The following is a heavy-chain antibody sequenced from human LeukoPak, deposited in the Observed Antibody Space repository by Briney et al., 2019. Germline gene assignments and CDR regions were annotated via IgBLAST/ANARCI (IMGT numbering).Heavy chain of an antibody. Sequence: SETLSLTCADYGGSFRGYYWSWIRQPPGKGLEWIGEINHSGSTNYNPSLKSRVTISVDTSKNQFSLKLSSVTAADTAVYYCARTGRYYQYFDYWGQGTLVTVSS. CDR2: INHSGST. V-gene: IGHV4-34*01. CDR1: GGSFRGYY. J-gene: IGHJ4*02. CDR3: ARTGRYYQYFDY. D-gene: IGHD3-22*01.